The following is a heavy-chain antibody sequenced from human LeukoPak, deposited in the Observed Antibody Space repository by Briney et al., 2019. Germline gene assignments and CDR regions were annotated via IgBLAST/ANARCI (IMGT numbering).Heavy chain of an antibody. CDR2: ISSSSSYI. CDR3: AGVATIGVAFDI. V-gene: IGHV3-21*01. Sequence: GGSLRLSCAASGFTFSSYWMSWVRQAPGKGLEWVSSISSSSSYIYYADSVKGRFTISRDNAKNSLYLQMNSLRAADTAVYYCAGVATIGVAFDIWGQGTMVTVSS. J-gene: IGHJ3*02. D-gene: IGHD5-24*01. CDR1: GFTFSSYW.